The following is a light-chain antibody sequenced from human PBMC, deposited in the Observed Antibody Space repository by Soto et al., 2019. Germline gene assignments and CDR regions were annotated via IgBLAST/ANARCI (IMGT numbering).Light chain of an antibody. Sequence: QSALTQPRSVSGSPGHSVTISCTGASSDVGGYDFVSWYQQLPGKVPKLIIYDVSQRPSGVPDRFSGSKSGNTASLTISGLQAEDEADYYCCSFAGTHTWNLVFGGGTKLTVL. CDR3: CSFAGTHTWNLV. CDR2: DVS. J-gene: IGLJ2*01. V-gene: IGLV2-11*01. CDR1: SSDVGGYDF.